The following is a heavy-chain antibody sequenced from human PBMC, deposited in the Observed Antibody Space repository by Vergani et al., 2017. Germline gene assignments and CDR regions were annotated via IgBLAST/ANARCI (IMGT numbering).Heavy chain of an antibody. D-gene: IGHD3-22*01. CDR1: GAYVGSGGYY. Sequence: QVQLQESGPGLVKASQTLSLTCSVSGAYVGSGGYYWSWVRQRPGMGLDWIGYIYYSGTTYYNPSLESRLTISLDTSENHLSLKLTSVTAADTAVYYCARVRRDDSSGYYYYYGMDVWGQGTTVTVSS. CDR3: ARVRRDDSSGYYYYYGMDV. J-gene: IGHJ6*02. V-gene: IGHV4-30-4*08. CDR2: IYYSGTT.